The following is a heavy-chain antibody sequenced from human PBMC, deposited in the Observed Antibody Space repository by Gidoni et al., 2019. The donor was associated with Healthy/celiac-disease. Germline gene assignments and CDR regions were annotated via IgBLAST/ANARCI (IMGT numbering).Heavy chain of an antibody. CDR1: GFTFSSYS. D-gene: IGHD4-4*01. V-gene: IGHV3-48*02. Sequence: EVQLVESGGGLVQPGGSLRLSCAASGFTFSSYSMNWVRQAPGKGLEWVSYSSSSSSTIYYADSVKGRFTISRDNAKNSLYLQMNSLRDEDTAVYYCARETVTMDYYYGMDVWGQGTTVTVSS. CDR2: SSSSSSTI. J-gene: IGHJ6*02. CDR3: ARETVTMDYYYGMDV.